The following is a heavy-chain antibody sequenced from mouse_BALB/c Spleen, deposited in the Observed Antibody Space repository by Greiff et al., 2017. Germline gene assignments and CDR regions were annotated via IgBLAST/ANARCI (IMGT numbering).Heavy chain of an antibody. CDR3: ASLG. J-gene: IGHJ2*01. CDR1: GYTFTSYW. Sequence: VKLQESGAELARPGASVKLSCKASGYTFTSYWMQWVKQRPGQGLEWIGAIYPGDGDTRYTQKFKGKATLTADKSSSTAYMQLSSLASEDSAVYYCASLGWGQGTTLTVSS. D-gene: IGHD4-1*01. CDR2: IYPGDGDT. V-gene: IGHV1-87*01.